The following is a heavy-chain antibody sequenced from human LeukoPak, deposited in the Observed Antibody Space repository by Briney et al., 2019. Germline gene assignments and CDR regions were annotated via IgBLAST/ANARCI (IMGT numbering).Heavy chain of an antibody. CDR1: GFTFSDYY. J-gene: IGHJ4*02. CDR3: VREDCSGGSCYLSSFDY. Sequence: GGSLGLSCAASGFTFSDYYMSWIRQAPGKGLEWVSYISSSSSYTNYADSVKGRFTISRDNAKNSLYLQMNSLRAEDTAVYYCVREDCSGGSCYLSSFDYWGQGTLVTVSS. CDR2: ISSSSSYT. D-gene: IGHD2-15*01. V-gene: IGHV3-11*06.